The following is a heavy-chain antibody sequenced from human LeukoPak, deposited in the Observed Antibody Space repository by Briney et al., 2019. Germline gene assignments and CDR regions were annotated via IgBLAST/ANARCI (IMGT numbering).Heavy chain of an antibody. V-gene: IGHV3-30*18. J-gene: IGHJ2*01. Sequence: GGSLRLSCVASGFTFSSHGMHWVRQAPGKGLEWVAVISYDGSNKYHTDSVKGRFTISRDNSKNTLYLQMNSLRDEDTAVYYCAKASPTYIGSYLAGYFDLWGRGTLVTISS. CDR1: GFTFSSHG. D-gene: IGHD1-26*01. CDR3: AKASPTYIGSYLAGYFDL. CDR2: ISYDGSNK.